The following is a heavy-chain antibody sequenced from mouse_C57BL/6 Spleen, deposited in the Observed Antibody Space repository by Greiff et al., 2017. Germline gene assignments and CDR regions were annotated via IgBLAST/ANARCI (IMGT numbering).Heavy chain of an antibody. J-gene: IGHJ4*01. CDR3: ARETSVVADYYAMGD. Sequence: VQLQQSGAELVRPGSSVKLSCKASGYTFTSYWMHWVKQRPIQGLEWIGNIEPSDSETHYHPKFKDKATLTVDKSSSPAYMQLSSLTAEDSAVYDCARETSVVADYYAMGDWGQGTSVTGSS. D-gene: IGHD1-1*01. CDR2: IEPSDSET. V-gene: IGHV1-52*01. CDR1: GYTFTSYW.